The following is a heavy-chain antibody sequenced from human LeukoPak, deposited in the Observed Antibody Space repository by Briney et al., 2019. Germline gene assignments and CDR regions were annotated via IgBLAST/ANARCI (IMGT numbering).Heavy chain of an antibody. CDR2: INTDGSST. J-gene: IGHJ4*02. V-gene: IGHV3-74*01. Sequence: GGSLRLSCAASGFTFSSYWMHWVRQAPGKGPVWVSRINTDGSSTSYADSVKGRFTISRDNAKNTLYLQMNSLRAEDTAVYYCASITGTTALGDWGQGTLVTVSS. D-gene: IGHD1-20*01. CDR3: ASITGTTALGD. CDR1: GFTFSSYW.